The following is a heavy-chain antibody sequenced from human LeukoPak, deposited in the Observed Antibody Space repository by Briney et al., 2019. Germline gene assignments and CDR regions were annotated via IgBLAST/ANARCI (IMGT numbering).Heavy chain of an antibody. Sequence: PSETLSLTCIVSGDSISSYYWSWIRKPPGQGLEWIGYIYTSGGTNYIPSLNGRVTVSIDTSKNKYSLKLSSGTGWDTALDCCARKESIVVVPVAILDDRGQGTLVTVSS. V-gene: IGHV4-4*09. CDR3: ARKESIVVVPVAILDD. CDR1: GDSISSYY. CDR2: IYTSGGT. D-gene: IGHD2-2*02. J-gene: IGHJ4*02.